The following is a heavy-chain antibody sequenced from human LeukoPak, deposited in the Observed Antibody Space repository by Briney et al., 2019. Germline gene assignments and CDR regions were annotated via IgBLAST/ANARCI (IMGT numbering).Heavy chain of an antibody. J-gene: IGHJ1*01. CDR1: GYTFTSYG. CDR2: ISAYNGNT. CDR3: ARDVSPMGNPGYFQH. V-gene: IGHV1-18*01. D-gene: IGHD7-27*01. Sequence: ASVKVSCKASGYTFTSYGISWVRQAPGQGLEWMGWISAYNGNTNYAQKPQGRVTMTTDTSTSTAYMELRSLRSDDTAVYYCARDVSPMGNPGYFQHWGQGTLVTVSS.